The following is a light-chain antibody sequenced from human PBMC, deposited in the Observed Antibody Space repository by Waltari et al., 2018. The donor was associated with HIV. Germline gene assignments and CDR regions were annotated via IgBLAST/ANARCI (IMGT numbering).Light chain of an antibody. J-gene: IGKJ4*01. CDR2: LAS. Sequence: DIVMTPSPDPLAVSLGERATITCTSSLSVLASSANQHYLAWYQQRPGQPPTLLIYLASSRESGVPDRFSGSGSGTDFALTISSLQAEDVAVYYCQQYFLTPFTFGGGTKVEIK. CDR3: QQYFLTPFT. CDR1: LSVLASSANQHY. V-gene: IGKV4-1*01.